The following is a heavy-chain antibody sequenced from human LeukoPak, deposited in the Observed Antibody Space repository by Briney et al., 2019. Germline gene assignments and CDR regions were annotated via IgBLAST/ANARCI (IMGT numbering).Heavy chain of an antibody. J-gene: IGHJ4*02. Sequence: PGGSLRLSCAASGFTFSSYSMHWVRQAPGKGLEWVSSISSSSSYIYYADSVKGRFTISRDNAKNSLYLPMNSLRAEDTAVYYCARDYTMIRYYFDYWGQGTLVTVSS. CDR3: ARDYTMIRYYFDY. CDR2: ISSSSSYI. D-gene: IGHD3-22*01. V-gene: IGHV3-21*01. CDR1: GFTFSSYS.